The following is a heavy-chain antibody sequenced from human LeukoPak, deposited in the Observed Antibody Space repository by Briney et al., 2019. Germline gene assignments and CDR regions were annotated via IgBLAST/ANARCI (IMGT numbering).Heavy chain of an antibody. J-gene: IGHJ4*02. CDR1: GFTFSSYG. V-gene: IGHV3-30*18. CDR2: ISYDGSNK. D-gene: IGHD3-22*01. CDR3: AKDAYYYDSSGYLDY. Sequence: GGSLRLSCAASGFTFSSYGMHWVRQAPGKGLEWVAVISYDGSNKYYADSVKGRFTISRDNSKNTLYLQMNSLRAEDTAVYYCAKDAYYYDSSGYLDYWGQGTLVTVSS.